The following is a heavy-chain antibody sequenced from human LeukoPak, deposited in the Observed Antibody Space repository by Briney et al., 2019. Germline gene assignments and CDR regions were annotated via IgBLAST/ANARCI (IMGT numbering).Heavy chain of an antibody. CDR2: IRSSGSTI. Sequence: GGSLRLSCAASGFTFSSYEMNWVRQAPGKGLEWVSYIRSSGSTIYYADSVKGRFTISRDNAKNSLYLQMNSLRAEDTAVYYCASLSEVVVVPAATEVYYYGMDVWGQGTTVTVSS. D-gene: IGHD2-2*01. CDR1: GFTFSSYE. CDR3: ASLSEVVVVPAATEVYYYGMDV. V-gene: IGHV3-48*03. J-gene: IGHJ6*02.